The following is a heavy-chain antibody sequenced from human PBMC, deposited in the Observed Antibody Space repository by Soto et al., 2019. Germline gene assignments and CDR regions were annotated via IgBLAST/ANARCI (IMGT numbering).Heavy chain of an antibody. J-gene: IGHJ4*02. CDR1: GFTFSSYG. CDR3: AREPYSSGWYAFDY. CDR2: IWYDGSNK. D-gene: IGHD6-19*01. Sequence: GGSLRLSCAASGFTFSSYGRHWVRQAPGKGLEWVAVIWYDGSNKYYADSVKGRFTISRDNSKNTLYLQMNSLRAEDTAVYYCAREPYSSGWYAFDYWGQGTLVTVSS. V-gene: IGHV3-33*08.